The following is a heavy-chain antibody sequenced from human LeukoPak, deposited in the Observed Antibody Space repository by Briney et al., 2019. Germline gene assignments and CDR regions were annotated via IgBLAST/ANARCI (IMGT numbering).Heavy chain of an antibody. CDR1: GFTFSSYS. CDR3: AKDLSYDFWSGYYLDYGMDV. CDR2: ISSSSSTI. V-gene: IGHV3-48*01. Sequence: GGSLRLSCAASGFTFSSYSMNWVRQAPGKGLEWVSYISSSSSTIYYADSVKGRFTISRDNSKNTLYLQMNSLRAEDTAVYYCAKDLSYDFWSGYYLDYGMDVWGQGTTVTVSS. D-gene: IGHD3-3*01. J-gene: IGHJ6*02.